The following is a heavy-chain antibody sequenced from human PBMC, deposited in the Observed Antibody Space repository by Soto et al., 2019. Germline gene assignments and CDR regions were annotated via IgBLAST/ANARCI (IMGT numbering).Heavy chain of an antibody. D-gene: IGHD2-15*01. Sequence: EVQLLESGGGLVQPGGSLRLSCAASGCTFSSYAMSWVRQAPWKGLEWVSAISGSGGSTYYADSVKGRFTISRDNSKNTLYLQMNSLRAEDTAVYYCATDCSGGSCYPHFDYWGQGTLVTVSS. V-gene: IGHV3-23*01. J-gene: IGHJ4*02. CDR1: GCTFSSYA. CDR2: ISGSGGST. CDR3: ATDCSGGSCYPHFDY.